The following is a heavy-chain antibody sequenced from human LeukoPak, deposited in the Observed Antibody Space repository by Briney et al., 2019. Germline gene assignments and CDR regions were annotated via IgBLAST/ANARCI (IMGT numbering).Heavy chain of an antibody. CDR1: GFTFSSYG. V-gene: IGHV3-21*01. Sequence: GGSLRLSCAASGFTFSSYGMHWVRQAPGKGLEWVSSISSSSSYIYYADSVKGRFTISRDNAKNSLYLQMNSLRAEDTAVYYCARLEGYYFDYWGQGTLVTVSS. J-gene: IGHJ4*02. D-gene: IGHD5-24*01. CDR2: ISSSSSYI. CDR3: ARLEGYYFDY.